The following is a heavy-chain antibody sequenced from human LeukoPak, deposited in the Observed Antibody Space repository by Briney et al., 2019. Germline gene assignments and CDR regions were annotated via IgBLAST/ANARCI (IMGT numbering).Heavy chain of an antibody. CDR2: INPSVGST. D-gene: IGHD6-6*01. Sequence: AASVKASCKASGYTFSSYYMHWVRQAPGQGLEWMGIINPSVGSTSHAQKFQGRVTMTRDMSTSTVYMELSSLRSEDTAVYYCARELSSSSRLLDSWGQGTLVTVSS. J-gene: IGHJ4*02. V-gene: IGHV1-46*01. CDR1: GYTFSSYY. CDR3: ARELSSSSRLLDS.